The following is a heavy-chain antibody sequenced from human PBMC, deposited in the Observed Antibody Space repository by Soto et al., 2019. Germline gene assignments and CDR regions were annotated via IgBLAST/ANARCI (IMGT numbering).Heavy chain of an antibody. Sequence: GGSLRLSCAASGFTFSNYEMHWVRQAPGKGLEWVSGIGLAGDKYYADSVKGRFTISRDNSKNTLYLQMNSLRAEDTAVYYCARDLVGATTEYFQHWGQGTLVTVSS. CDR2: IGLAGDK. D-gene: IGHD1-26*01. CDR3: ARDLVGATTEYFQH. J-gene: IGHJ1*01. CDR1: GFTFSNYE. V-gene: IGHV3-13*04.